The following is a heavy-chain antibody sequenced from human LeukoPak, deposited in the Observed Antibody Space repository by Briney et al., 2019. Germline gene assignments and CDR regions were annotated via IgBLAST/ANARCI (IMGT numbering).Heavy chain of an antibody. V-gene: IGHV3-30-3*01. D-gene: IGHD3-10*01. CDR3: ARVGYYASGPFSYFDY. J-gene: IGHJ4*02. Sequence: PGGSLRLSCAASGFTFSGYAMHWVRQAPGKGLEWVAVISYDGSNEYYADSVKGRFTISRDNSKNTPYLQMNSLSVEDTAVYYCARVGYYASGPFSYFDYWGQGTLVTVSS. CDR2: ISYDGSNE. CDR1: GFTFSGYA.